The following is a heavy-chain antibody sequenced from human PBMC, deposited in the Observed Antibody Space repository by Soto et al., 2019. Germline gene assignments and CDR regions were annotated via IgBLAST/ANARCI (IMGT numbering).Heavy chain of an antibody. D-gene: IGHD6-6*01. CDR2: TKSDGSGT. J-gene: IGHJ6*03. CDR1: GFTFSNYW. V-gene: IGHV3-64*01. Sequence: GGSLRLSCTASGFTFSNYWMHWVRQAPGKGLVWVSRTKSDGSGTYYANSVQGRFTISRDNSKNTVYLQMGSLRPEDMAVYYCARRARPDFYYMDVWGKGTTVTVS. CDR3: ARRARPDFYYMDV.